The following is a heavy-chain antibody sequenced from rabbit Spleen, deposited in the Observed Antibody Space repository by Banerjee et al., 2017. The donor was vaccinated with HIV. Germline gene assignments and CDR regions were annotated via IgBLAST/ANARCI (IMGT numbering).Heavy chain of an antibody. CDR1: GVSFSSNW. V-gene: IGHV1S40*01. CDR3: ARESIYNGDGDDKGFNL. Sequence: QSLEESGGDLVKPGASLTLTCTASGVSFSSNWICWVRQAPGKGLEWIACIDISDGDTDYANWPKGRFTISKASSTTVTLKMTSLTAADTATYFCARESIYNGDGDDKGFNLWGQGTLVTVS. J-gene: IGHJ4*01. CDR2: IDISDGDT. D-gene: IGHD2-1*01.